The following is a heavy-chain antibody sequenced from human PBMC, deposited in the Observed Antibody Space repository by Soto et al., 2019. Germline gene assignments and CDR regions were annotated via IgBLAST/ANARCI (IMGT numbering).Heavy chain of an antibody. CDR3: ARDRGFERSYYMDG. CDR1: GFTFSSYW. CDR2: IKQDGSEK. Sequence: GSLRLSCAASGFTFSSYWMSWVRQAPGKGLEWVANIKQDGSEKYYVDSVKGRFTISRDNAKNSLYLQMNSLRAEDTAVYYCARDRGFERSYYMDGWGKGTTVNVAS. J-gene: IGHJ6*03. D-gene: IGHD3-9*01. V-gene: IGHV3-7*01.